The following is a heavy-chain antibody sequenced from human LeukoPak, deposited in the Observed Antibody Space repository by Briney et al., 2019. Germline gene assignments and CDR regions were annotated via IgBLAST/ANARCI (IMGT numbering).Heavy chain of an antibody. Sequence: ASVKVSCKASGYTFTSYGISWVRQAPGQGLEWMGWINVYNGNIYSEQKFQGRLTMTTDTSTSTAYMELGSLRSDDTAVYYCARTPYSGSYFTSYYYYYYMDVWGKGTTVTVSS. CDR3: ARTPYSGSYFTSYYYYYYMDV. V-gene: IGHV1-18*01. CDR2: INVYNGNI. D-gene: IGHD1-26*01. CDR1: GYTFTSYG. J-gene: IGHJ6*03.